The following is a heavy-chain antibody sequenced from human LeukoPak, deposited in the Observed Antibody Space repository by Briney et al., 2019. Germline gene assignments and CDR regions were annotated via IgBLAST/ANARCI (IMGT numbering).Heavy chain of an antibody. D-gene: IGHD2-2*01. CDR3: TRQRLVAAALEDFDY. J-gene: IGHJ4*02. V-gene: IGHV3-73*01. CDR2: IRSKANSYAT. Sequence: GGSLRLSCAASGFTFSGSAMHWVRQASGKGLEWVGHIRSKANSYATAYAASVKGRFAISRDDSKNTAYLQMNSLKTEDTAVYYCTRQRLVAAALEDFDYWGQGTLVTVSS. CDR1: GFTFSGSA.